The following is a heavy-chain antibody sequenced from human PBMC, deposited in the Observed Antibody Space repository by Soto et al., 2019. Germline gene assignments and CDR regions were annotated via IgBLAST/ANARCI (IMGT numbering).Heavy chain of an antibody. D-gene: IGHD2-15*01. V-gene: IGHV3-66*01. CDR3: AREPRYCRGGSCSITGDAYDI. CDR2: ISNRGDT. CDR1: GYIVSNTY. Sequence: GGSLRLSCTASGYIVSNTYVNWVRQAPGKGLEWVSVISNRGDTHYADSVRGRFSLSRDISDNTLHLQMNNLRVEDTAVYYCAREPRYCRGGSCSITGDAYDIWGQGTMVTVSS. J-gene: IGHJ3*02.